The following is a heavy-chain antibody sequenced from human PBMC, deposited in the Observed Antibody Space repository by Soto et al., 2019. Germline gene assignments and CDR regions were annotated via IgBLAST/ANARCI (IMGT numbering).Heavy chain of an antibody. CDR1: GFTFSSYG. CDR2: ISYDGSNK. Sequence: GGSLRLSCAASGFTFSSYGMHWVRQAPGKGLEWVAVISYDGSNKYYADSVKGRFTISRDNSKNTLSLQMNSLRAEDTAVYYCARGDSNSWSDYWGQGTLVTVSS. CDR3: ARGDSNSWSDY. V-gene: IGHV3-30*03. J-gene: IGHJ4*02. D-gene: IGHD6-13*01.